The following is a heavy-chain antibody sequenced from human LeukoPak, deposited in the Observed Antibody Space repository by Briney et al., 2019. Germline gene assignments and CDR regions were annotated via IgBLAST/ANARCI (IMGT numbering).Heavy chain of an antibody. CDR3: ARGLRIAAAGAPASY. V-gene: IGHV1-46*01. CDR1: GYTFTSYY. J-gene: IGHJ4*02. CDR2: INPSGGST. D-gene: IGHD6-13*01. Sequence: GASVKVSCKASGYTFTSYYMHWVRQAPGQGLEWMGTINPSGGSTSYAQKFQGRVTMTRDTSTSTVYMELSRLRSDDTAVYYCARGLRIAAAGAPASYWGQGTLVTVSS.